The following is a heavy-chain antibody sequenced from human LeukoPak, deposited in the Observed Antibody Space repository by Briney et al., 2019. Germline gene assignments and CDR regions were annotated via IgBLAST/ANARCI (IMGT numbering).Heavy chain of an antibody. D-gene: IGHD2-2*01. Sequence: ASVKVSCKASGYTFTGYYMHWVRQAPGQGLEWMGRINPNSGGTDYAQKFQGRVTMTRDTFISTAYMELSRLRSDDTAVYYCARDCSSTSCYAGVDYWGQGTLVTVSS. CDR3: ARDCSSTSCYAGVDY. V-gene: IGHV1-2*06. CDR2: INPNSGGT. CDR1: GYTFTGYY. J-gene: IGHJ4*02.